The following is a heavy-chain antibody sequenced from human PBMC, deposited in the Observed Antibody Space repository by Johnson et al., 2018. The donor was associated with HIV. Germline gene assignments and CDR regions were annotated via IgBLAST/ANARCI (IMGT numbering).Heavy chain of an antibody. V-gene: IGHV3-66*01. CDR2: IYSGGST. CDR1: GFAVSSNY. J-gene: IGHJ3*01. CDR3: ARGCRDGYTCDVFDV. D-gene: IGHD5-24*01. Sequence: VQLVESGGGLVQSWGSLRLSCGVSGFAVSSNYMSWVRQAPGKGLEWVSIIYSGGSTYYAESVKGRFTISRDNSKNTLYLQMNSLRAEDTAVYFCARGCRDGYTCDVFDVWGQGTRVTVSS.